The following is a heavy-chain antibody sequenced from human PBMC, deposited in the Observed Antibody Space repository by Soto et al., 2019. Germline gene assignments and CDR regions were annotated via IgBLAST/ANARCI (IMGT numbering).Heavy chain of an antibody. CDR1: GFSLSNARMG. CDR2: IFSNDDK. V-gene: IGHV2-26*01. Sequence: QVTLKESGPVLVKPTETLTLTCTVSGFSLSNARMGVSWFRQPPGKALEWLAHIFSNDDKSYSTSLKSRLTISKDTSKSQVVLTMTNMDPVDTATYFCARISRDSCSETRCYEEGGSDYWGQGTLVTVSS. J-gene: IGHJ4*02. CDR3: ARISRDSCSETRCYEEGGSDY. D-gene: IGHD2-2*01.